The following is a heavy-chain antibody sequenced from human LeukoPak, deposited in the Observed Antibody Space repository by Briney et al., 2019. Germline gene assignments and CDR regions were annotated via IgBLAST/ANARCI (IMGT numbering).Heavy chain of an antibody. CDR2: ISYDGSNK. J-gene: IGHJ4*02. Sequence: GGSLRLSCAASGFTFSSYGMHWVRQAPGKGLEWVAVISYDGSNKYYADSVKGRFTISRDNSKNTLYLQMNSLRAEDTAVYYCAKDLLGSWLWFGELATGPDYWGQGTLVTVSS. CDR3: AKDLLGSWLWFGELATGPDY. V-gene: IGHV3-30*18. CDR1: GFTFSSYG. D-gene: IGHD3-10*01.